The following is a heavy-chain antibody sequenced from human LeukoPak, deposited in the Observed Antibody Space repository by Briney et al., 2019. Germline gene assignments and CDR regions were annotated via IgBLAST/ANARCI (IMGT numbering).Heavy chain of an antibody. V-gene: IGHV4-30-2*01. CDR2: IYHNGNT. Sequence: SQTLSLTCAVSGGSISSGGYSWSWIRQPPGKGLEWIGYIYHNGNTYYSPSLKSRVTISVDRSKNQLPLKLSSVTAADTAMYYCASGGYSYGFDYWGQGTLVTVSS. D-gene: IGHD5-18*01. CDR3: ASGGYSYGFDY. J-gene: IGHJ4*02. CDR1: GGSISSGGYS.